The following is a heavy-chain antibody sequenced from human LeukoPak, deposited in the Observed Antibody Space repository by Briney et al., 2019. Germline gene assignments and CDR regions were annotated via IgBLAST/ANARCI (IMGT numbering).Heavy chain of an antibody. CDR1: GGSFSGYY. Sequence: NPSETLSLTCAVYGGSFSGYYWSWIRQPPGKGLEWIGEINHSGSTNYNPSLKSRVTISVDTSKNQFSLKLSSVTAADTAVYYCARHRFLRVMDVWGQGTTVTVSS. D-gene: IGHD2-21*01. CDR3: ARHRFLRVMDV. V-gene: IGHV4-34*01. J-gene: IGHJ6*02. CDR2: INHSGST.